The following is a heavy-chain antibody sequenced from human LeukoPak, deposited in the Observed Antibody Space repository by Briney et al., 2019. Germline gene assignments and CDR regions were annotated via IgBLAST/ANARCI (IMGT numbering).Heavy chain of an antibody. V-gene: IGHV1-18*01. Sequence: AAVKVSCKASGYTFTSYGISWVRQAPGQGLEWMGWISAYNDNTNYAQKLQVRVTMTTATSTSKAYMELRSLRSDDTAVYYCARDRASPSSSIAARLVPPFDYWGQGTLVTVSS. CDR2: ISAYNDNT. CDR1: GYTFTSYG. D-gene: IGHD6-6*01. CDR3: ARDRASPSSSIAARLVPPFDY. J-gene: IGHJ4*02.